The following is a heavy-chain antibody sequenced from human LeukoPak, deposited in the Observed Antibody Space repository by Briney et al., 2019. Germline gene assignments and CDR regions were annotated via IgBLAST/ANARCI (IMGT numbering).Heavy chain of an antibody. CDR3: ARDFCSGGSYYLDYYYMDV. V-gene: IGHV3-21*01. D-gene: IGHD2-15*01. Sequence: GGSLRLSCAASGFTFSSYSMNRVRQAPGKGLEWVSSISSSSSYIYYADSVKGRFTISRDNAKNSLYLQMNSLRAEDTAVYYCARDFCSGGSYYLDYYYMDVWGKGTTVTVSS. CDR2: ISSSSSYI. J-gene: IGHJ6*03. CDR1: GFTFSSYS.